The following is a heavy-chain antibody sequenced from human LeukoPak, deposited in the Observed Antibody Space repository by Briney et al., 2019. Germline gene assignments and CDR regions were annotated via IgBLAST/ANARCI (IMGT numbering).Heavy chain of an antibody. J-gene: IGHJ4*02. Sequence: GGSLRLSCAASGFTFSSHSMNWVRQAPGKGLEWVSSISSSSSYIYYADSVKGRFTISRDNAKNSLYLQMNSLRAEDTAVYYCARKGSSGSNGFDYWGQGTLVTASS. CDR1: GFTFSSHS. CDR3: ARKGSSGSNGFDY. V-gene: IGHV3-21*01. D-gene: IGHD6-19*01. CDR2: ISSSSSYI.